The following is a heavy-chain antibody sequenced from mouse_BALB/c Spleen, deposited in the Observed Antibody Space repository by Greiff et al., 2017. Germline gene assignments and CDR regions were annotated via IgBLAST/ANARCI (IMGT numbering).Heavy chain of an antibody. CDR3: ARVDYGSSPHYYAMDY. CDR1: GFSLTGYG. D-gene: IGHD1-1*01. J-gene: IGHJ4*01. V-gene: IGHV2-6-7*01. CDR2: IWGDGST. Sequence: VQLVESGPGLVAPSQSLSITCTVSGFSLTGYGVNWVRQPPGKGLEWLGMIWGDGSTDYNSALKSRLSISKDNSKSQVFLKMNSLQTDDTARYYCARVDYGSSPHYYAMDYWGQGTSVTVSS.